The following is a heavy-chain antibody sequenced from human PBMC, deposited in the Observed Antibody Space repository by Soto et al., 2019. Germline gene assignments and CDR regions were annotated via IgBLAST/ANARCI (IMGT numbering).Heavy chain of an antibody. D-gene: IGHD1-26*01. J-gene: IGHJ3*02. CDR1: GFVVDRTY. Sequence: GGSLRLSCAASGFVVDRTYMTWVRQAPGKGLEWVSVIYSGGGTYYADSVEGRFTISRDTSKNTLHLQMNDLRAEDTALYYCARGGVQDAFDIWGPGTMVTVSS. V-gene: IGHV3-53*01. CDR3: ARGGVQDAFDI. CDR2: IYSGGGT.